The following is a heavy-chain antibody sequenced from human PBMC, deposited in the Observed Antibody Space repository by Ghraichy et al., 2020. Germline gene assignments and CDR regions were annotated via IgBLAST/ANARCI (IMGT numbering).Heavy chain of an antibody. D-gene: IGHD2-15*01. CDR2: INHSGST. CDR3: AREEKRRIKGFDP. Sequence: SQTLSLTCAVCGGSFSGYYWSWIRQPPGKGLEWIGEINHSGSTNYNPSLKSRVTISVDTSKNQFSLKLSSVTAADTAVYYCAREEKRRIKGFDPWGQGTLVTVSS. V-gene: IGHV4-34*01. CDR1: GGSFSGYY. J-gene: IGHJ5*02.